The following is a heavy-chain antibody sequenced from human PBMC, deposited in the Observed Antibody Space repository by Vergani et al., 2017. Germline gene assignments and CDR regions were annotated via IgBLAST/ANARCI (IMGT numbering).Heavy chain of an antibody. J-gene: IGHJ4*02. CDR3: ARVDMLNGYYFFDY. CDR2: INSKSGVT. V-gene: IGHV1-18*01. D-gene: IGHD3-9*01. Sequence: QVQLVQSGSEVKRPGASVKVSCKASGYTFTSYQVGWVRQAPGQGLEWMGWINSKSGVTKYVDSLQRRVTMTRDTSTRTTYMELRSLSSDDTAVYYCARVDMLNGYYFFDYWGQGTPVTVSS. CDR1: GYTFTSYQ.